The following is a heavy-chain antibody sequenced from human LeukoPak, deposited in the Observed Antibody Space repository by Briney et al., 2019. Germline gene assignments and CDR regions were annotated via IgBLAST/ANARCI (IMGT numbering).Heavy chain of an antibody. D-gene: IGHD3-22*01. Sequence: GGSLRLSCAASGFTFSSYDMHWVRQATGKGLEWVSAIGTAGDTYYPGSVKGRFTISRENAKNSLYLQMNSLRAEDTAVYYCARDRRITMIVDIAPPLDYWGQGTLVTVSS. V-gene: IGHV3-13*01. J-gene: IGHJ4*02. CDR3: ARDRRITMIVDIAPPLDY. CDR1: GFTFSSYD. CDR2: IGTAGDT.